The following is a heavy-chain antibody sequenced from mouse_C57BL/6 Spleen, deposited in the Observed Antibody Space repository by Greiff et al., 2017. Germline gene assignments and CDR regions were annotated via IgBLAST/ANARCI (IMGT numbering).Heavy chain of an antibody. CDR1: GYSFTSYY. CDR3: ARESSNYAMDY. J-gene: IGHJ4*01. V-gene: IGHV1-66*01. D-gene: IGHD1-1*01. Sequence: VQLQQSGPELVKPGASVKISCKASGYSFTSYYIHWVKQRPGQGLEWIGWIYPGSGNTKYNEKFKGKATLTADTSSSTAYMQLSSLTSEDSAVYYCARESSNYAMDYWGQGTSVTVSS. CDR2: IYPGSGNT.